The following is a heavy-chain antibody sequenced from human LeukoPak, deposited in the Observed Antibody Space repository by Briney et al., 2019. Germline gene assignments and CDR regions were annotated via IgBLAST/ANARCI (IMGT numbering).Heavy chain of an antibody. D-gene: IGHD3-22*01. Sequence: SQTLSLTCAISGDSVSSNSAAWNWIRQSPSRGLEWLGRTYYRSKWYNDYAVSVKSRITINPDTSKNQFSLQLNSVTPEDTAVYYCARDLYYYDSSTEIYYYYYYGMDVWGQGTTVIVSS. V-gene: IGHV6-1*01. CDR2: TYYRSKWYN. J-gene: IGHJ6*02. CDR1: GDSVSSNSAA. CDR3: ARDLYYYDSSTEIYYYYYYGMDV.